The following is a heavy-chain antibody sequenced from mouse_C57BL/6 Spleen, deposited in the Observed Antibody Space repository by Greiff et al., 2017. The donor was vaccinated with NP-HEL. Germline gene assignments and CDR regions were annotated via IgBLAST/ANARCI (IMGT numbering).Heavy chain of an antibody. CDR1: GYTFTDYY. D-gene: IGHD1-1*01. Sequence: VQLQQSGPELVKPGASVKISCKASGYTFTDYYMNWVKQSHGKSLEWIGDINPNNGGTSYNQKFKGKATLTVDKSSSTAYMELRSLTSEDSAVYYCARRDYSRFGYWGQGTTLTVSS. J-gene: IGHJ2*01. CDR3: ARRDYSRFGY. CDR2: INPNNGGT. V-gene: IGHV1-26*01.